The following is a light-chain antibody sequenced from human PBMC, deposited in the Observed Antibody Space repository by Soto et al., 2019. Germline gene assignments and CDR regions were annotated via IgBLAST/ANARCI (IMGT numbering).Light chain of an antibody. J-gene: IGKJ4*01. CDR3: QQYSTSRQVT. CDR1: QSVSANY. Sequence: ESVLTQSPGTLPVSPVETVTLSCRASQSVSANYLAWYQQKPGQAPRLLIYDASSRATGTPDRFSGSGSGTDFTLTIRRLEPEDFAVYYCQQYSTSRQVTFGGGTKVEIK. V-gene: IGKV3-20*01. CDR2: DAS.